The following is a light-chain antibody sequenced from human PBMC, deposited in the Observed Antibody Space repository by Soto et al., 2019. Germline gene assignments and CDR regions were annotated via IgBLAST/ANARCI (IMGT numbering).Light chain of an antibody. Sequence: EIVLTHSPGTLSLSPGERATLSCRASQSVSSSYLAWYQQKPGQAPRLLIYGASSRATGIPDRFSGSGSETDFTLTISRLEPEDFAVYYCQQYGSSSWTFGQGTKVEIK. V-gene: IGKV3-20*01. CDR1: QSVSSSY. CDR3: QQYGSSSWT. CDR2: GAS. J-gene: IGKJ1*01.